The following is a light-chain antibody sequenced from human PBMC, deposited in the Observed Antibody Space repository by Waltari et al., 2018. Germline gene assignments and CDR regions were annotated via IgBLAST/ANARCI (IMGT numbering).Light chain of an antibody. CDR1: GSNLGAGYD. CDR2: GTS. V-gene: IGLV1-40*01. CDR3: QSYDTSLSVV. J-gene: IGLJ2*01. Sequence: QSVLTQPPSVSGAPGQRVSIPCPGSGSNLGAGYDVPWYHQHPGKAPKLLIYGTSTRPPGVPDRFFGSQSGTSASLAITALQAEDEAEYYCQSYDTSLSVVFGGGTKLTVL.